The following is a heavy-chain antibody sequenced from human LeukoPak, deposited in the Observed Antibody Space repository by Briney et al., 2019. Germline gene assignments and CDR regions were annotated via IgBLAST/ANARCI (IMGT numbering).Heavy chain of an antibody. CDR1: GYSISSGYY. V-gene: IGHV4-38-2*02. CDR2: IYHSGST. CDR3: ARGLAAAGSFDY. D-gene: IGHD6-13*01. J-gene: IGHJ4*02. Sequence: SETLSLTCTVSGYSISSGYYWGWIRQPPGKGLEWIGSIYHSGSTYYNPSLKSRVTISVDTSKNQFSLRLSSVTAADTAVYYCARGLAAAGSFDYWGQGTLVTVSS.